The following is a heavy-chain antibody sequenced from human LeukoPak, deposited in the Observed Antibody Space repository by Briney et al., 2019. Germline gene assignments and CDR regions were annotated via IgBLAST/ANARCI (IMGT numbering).Heavy chain of an antibody. J-gene: IGHJ3*02. Sequence: ASVKVSCKASGYTFTDYYKHWLRQAPGQGLEWMGWMHPNSGGTNYAQKFQGRVTMTRDTSISTAYMDLSSLRSDDTAVYYCARHTTIFGVAIIDIWGQGTMVTVSS. V-gene: IGHV1-2*02. CDR2: MHPNSGGT. D-gene: IGHD3-3*01. CDR1: GYTFTDYY. CDR3: ARHTTIFGVAIIDI.